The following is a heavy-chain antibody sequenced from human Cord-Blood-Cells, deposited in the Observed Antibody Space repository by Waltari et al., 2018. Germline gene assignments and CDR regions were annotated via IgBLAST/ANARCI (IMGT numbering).Heavy chain of an antibody. D-gene: IGHD5-18*01. CDR3: ATDLTANAFDI. Sequence: QVQLVQSGAEVKKPGASVKVSCKVSGYTLTELSMHWVRQAPGKGLEWMGGFEPESGETIDAQKFQGRVTMTEYTSTHTSYMELSSLISEDTAVYYCATDLTANAFDIWGQGTMVTVSS. J-gene: IGHJ3*02. CDR1: GYTLTELS. CDR2: FEPESGET. V-gene: IGHV1-24*01.